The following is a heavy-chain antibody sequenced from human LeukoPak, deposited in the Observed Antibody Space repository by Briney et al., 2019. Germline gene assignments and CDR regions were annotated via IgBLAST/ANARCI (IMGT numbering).Heavy chain of an antibody. CDR3: AKDSDKARAGADDALDV. CDR1: GFTFSSYG. Sequence: GKSLRLSCAASGFTFSSYGMHWVRQTPGKGLEWVALISFDGSIEYYADSVKGRFTISRDNSKNTLFLQMNSLISKGTAVYYCAKDSDKARAGADDALDVWGQGTMVTVSS. CDR2: ISFDGSIE. D-gene: IGHD6-19*01. V-gene: IGHV3-30*18. J-gene: IGHJ3*01.